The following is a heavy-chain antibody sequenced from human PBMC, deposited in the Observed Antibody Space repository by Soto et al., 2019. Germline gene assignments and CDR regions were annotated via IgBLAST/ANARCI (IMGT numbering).Heavy chain of an antibody. Sequence: SETLSLTCTVSGGSISSGDYYWSWIRQPPGKGLEWIGYIYYSGSTYYNPSLKSRVTISVDTSKNQFSLKLSSVTAADTAVYYCARVGELELRTEIDYWGQGTLVTVSS. CDR1: GGSISSGDYY. CDR3: ARVGELELRTEIDY. V-gene: IGHV4-30-4*01. CDR2: IYYSGST. J-gene: IGHJ4*02. D-gene: IGHD1-7*01.